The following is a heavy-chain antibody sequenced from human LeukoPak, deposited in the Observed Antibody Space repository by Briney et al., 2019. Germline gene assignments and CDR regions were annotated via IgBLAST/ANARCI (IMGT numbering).Heavy chain of an antibody. CDR1: GFTFSSYA. CDR3: ARVDDLDAFDT. Sequence: GGSLRLSCAASGFTFSSYAMHWVRQAPGKGLEWVAVITDDGSNKYYADSVKGRFTISRDDSNNTLYLQMNSLRVEDTAVYYCARVDDLDAFDTWGQGTLVTVSS. D-gene: IGHD2-2*03. CDR2: ITDDGSNK. J-gene: IGHJ3*02. V-gene: IGHV3-30*04.